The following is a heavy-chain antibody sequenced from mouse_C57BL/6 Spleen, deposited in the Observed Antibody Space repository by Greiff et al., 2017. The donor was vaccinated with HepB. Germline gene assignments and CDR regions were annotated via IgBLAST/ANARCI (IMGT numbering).Heavy chain of an antibody. V-gene: IGHV2-3*01. CDR3: AVSYYGSSYFFAY. D-gene: IGHD1-1*01. CDR1: GFSFTSYG. CDR2: IWGDGST. J-gene: IGHJ3*01. Sequence: VKLEESGPGLVAPSQCLSITCTVSGFSFTSYGVSWVRQPPGKGLEWLGVIWGDGSTNYHSALISSLSISKDNSKSQVFLKLNSLQTDDAAAYYCAVSYYGSSYFFAYWGQGTLVTVSA.